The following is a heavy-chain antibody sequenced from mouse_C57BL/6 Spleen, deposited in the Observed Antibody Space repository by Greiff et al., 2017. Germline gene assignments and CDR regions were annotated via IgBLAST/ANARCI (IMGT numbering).Heavy chain of an antibody. V-gene: IGHV1-82*01. J-gene: IGHJ4*01. CDR2: IYPGDGDT. CDR3: ARTRLYYYAMDY. CDR1: GYAFSSFW. D-gene: IGHD2-2*01. Sequence: VQLQQSGPELVKPGASVKISCKASGYAFSSFWMNWVKQRPGKGLEWIGRIYPGDGDTNYNGKFKGKATLTADKSSSTAYMQLSSLTSEDSAVYFCARTRLYYYAMDYWGQGTSVTVSS.